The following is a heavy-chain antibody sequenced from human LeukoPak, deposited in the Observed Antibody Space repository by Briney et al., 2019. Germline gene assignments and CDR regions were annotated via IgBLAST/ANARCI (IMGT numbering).Heavy chain of an antibody. CDR2: IYDSGST. V-gene: IGHV4-30-4*01. CDR1: GASIRSGDYY. J-gene: IGHJ1*01. Sequence: SQTLSLTCTVSGASIRSGDYYWSWIRQPPGKGLEWIGYIYDSGSTYYNPPLKSRITISVDTSENRFSLKLSSVTATDTAVYYCAQAEKRESGHRFQHWGQGILVTVSS. CDR3: AQAEKRESGHRFQH. D-gene: IGHD3-3*01.